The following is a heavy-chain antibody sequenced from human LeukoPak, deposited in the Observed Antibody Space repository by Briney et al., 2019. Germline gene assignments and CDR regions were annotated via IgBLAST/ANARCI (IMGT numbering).Heavy chain of an antibody. Sequence: TSETLSLTCTVSGGSISSGGYYWSWIRQHPGKGLEWIGYIYYSGSTYYNPSLKSRVTISVDTSKNQFSLKLSSVTAADTAVYYCARDLHTGYFDYWGQGTLVTVSS. CDR3: ARDLHTGYFDY. V-gene: IGHV4-31*03. D-gene: IGHD3-10*01. CDR1: GGSISSGGYY. J-gene: IGHJ4*02. CDR2: IYYSGST.